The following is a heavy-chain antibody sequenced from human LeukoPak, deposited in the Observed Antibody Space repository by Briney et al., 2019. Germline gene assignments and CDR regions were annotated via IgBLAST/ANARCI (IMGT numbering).Heavy chain of an antibody. CDR1: GGSISSSSYY. V-gene: IGHV4-39*01. CDR3: ARLGYPTNFDY. Sequence: SETLSLTCTVSGGSISSSSYYWGWIRQPPGKGLEWIGSIYYSGSTYYNPSLKSRVTISVDTSKNQFSLKLSSVTAADTAVYYCARLGYPTNFDYWGQGTLVTVSP. D-gene: IGHD5-18*01. J-gene: IGHJ4*02. CDR2: IYYSGST.